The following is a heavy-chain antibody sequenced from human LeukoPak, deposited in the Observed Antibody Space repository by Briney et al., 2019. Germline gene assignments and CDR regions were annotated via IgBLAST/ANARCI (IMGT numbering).Heavy chain of an antibody. V-gene: IGHV5-51*01. CDR2: IYPGDSDT. J-gene: IGHJ4*02. Sequence: GESLKISCKGSGYSFTSYWIGWVRQMPGKGLEWMGIIYPGDSDTRYSPSFQGQVTISADKSFSTAYLQWNSLQASDTAMYYCARATYYDTSGYYDYWGQGTLVTVSS. D-gene: IGHD3-22*01. CDR3: ARATYYDTSGYYDY. CDR1: GYSFTSYW.